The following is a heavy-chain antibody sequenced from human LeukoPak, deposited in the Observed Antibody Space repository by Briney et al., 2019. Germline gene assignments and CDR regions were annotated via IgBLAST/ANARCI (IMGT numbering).Heavy chain of an antibody. CDR2: IIPLFGTA. J-gene: IGHJ6*03. Sequence: SVKVSCKASGGTFNTYTITWVRQAPGQGLEWMGGIIPLFGTANFVQRFQGRVTLTTDESTSTAYMELSSLISEDTAIYYCARVDRYHFYLDVWGKGTTVTVSS. CDR3: ARVDRYHFYLDV. CDR1: GGTFNTYT. V-gene: IGHV1-69*05.